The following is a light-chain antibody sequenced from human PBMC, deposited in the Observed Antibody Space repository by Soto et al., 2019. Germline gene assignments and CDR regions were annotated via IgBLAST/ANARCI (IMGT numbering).Light chain of an antibody. J-gene: IGKJ1*01. Sequence: EIVLTQSPGTLSLSPGERATLSCRASQSVSSSYLAWYQQKPGQAPRLLIYGASSRATGIPDRFSGSGSGTDITVTISRLEPEEFAVYYCQQYGSSRTFGQGTKVEIK. V-gene: IGKV3-20*01. CDR1: QSVSSSY. CDR2: GAS. CDR3: QQYGSSRT.